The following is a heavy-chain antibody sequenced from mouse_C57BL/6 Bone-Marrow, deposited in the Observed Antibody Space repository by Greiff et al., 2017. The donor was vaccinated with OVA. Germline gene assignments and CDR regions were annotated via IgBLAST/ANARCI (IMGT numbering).Heavy chain of an antibody. J-gene: IGHJ2*01. V-gene: IGHV5-9*01. D-gene: IGHD4-1*01. CDR1: GFTFSSYT. Sequence: EVQRVESEGGLVKPGGSLKLSCAASGFTFSSYTMSWVRQTPEKRLEWVATISGGGGNTYYPDSVKGRFTISRDNAKNTLYLQMSSLRSEDTALYYCARRDWDNYFDYWGQGTTLTVSS. CDR2: ISGGGGNT. CDR3: ARRDWDNYFDY.